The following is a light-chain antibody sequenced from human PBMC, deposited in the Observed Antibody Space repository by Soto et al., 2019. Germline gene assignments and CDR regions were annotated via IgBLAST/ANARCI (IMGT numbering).Light chain of an antibody. CDR1: NTDVGGYN. CDR3: ATWDDSLSGHV. Sequence: QSVLTQPPSASGSPGQSVTISCTGSNTDVGGYNYVTWYQQYPGKAPKVIIHTNDQRPSGVPDRFSGSKSGTSASLAISDLQSEDEADYYCATWDDSLSGHVFGAGTKVTVL. J-gene: IGLJ1*01. CDR2: TND. V-gene: IGLV1-44*01.